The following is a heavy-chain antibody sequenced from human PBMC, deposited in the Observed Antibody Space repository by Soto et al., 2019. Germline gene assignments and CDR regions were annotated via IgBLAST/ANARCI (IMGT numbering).Heavy chain of an antibody. V-gene: IGHV1-69*06. Sequence: SVKVSCKASGGTFSSYAISWVRQAPGQGLEWMGGIIPIFGTANYAQKFQGRVTITADKSTSTAYMELSSLRSEDTAVYYCASGEYYDSSGYYYGGYFQHWGQGTLVTVSS. CDR3: ASGEYYDSSGYYYGGYFQH. CDR1: GGTFSSYA. CDR2: IIPIFGTA. D-gene: IGHD3-22*01. J-gene: IGHJ1*01.